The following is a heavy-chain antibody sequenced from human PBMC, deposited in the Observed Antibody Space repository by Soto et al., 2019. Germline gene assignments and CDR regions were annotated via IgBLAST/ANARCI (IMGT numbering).Heavy chain of an antibody. J-gene: IGHJ5*02. Sequence: LSLTCTVSGASISGFYWSWIRKSAGKGLEWIGRIYATGTTDYNPSLKSRVMMSVDTSKKQFSLKLRSVTAADTAVYYCVRDGTKNLRDCFDTWGQGISVTVSS. CDR3: VRDGTKNLRDCFDT. V-gene: IGHV4-4*07. CDR2: IYATGTT. D-gene: IGHD1-1*01. CDR1: GASISGFY.